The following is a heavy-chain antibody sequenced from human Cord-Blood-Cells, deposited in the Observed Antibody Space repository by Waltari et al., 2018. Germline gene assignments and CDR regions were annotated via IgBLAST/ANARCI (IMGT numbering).Heavy chain of an antibody. D-gene: IGHD2-2*01. CDR1: GGSISSYY. CDR2: IYTSGST. V-gene: IGHV4-4*07. J-gene: IGHJ6*03. Sequence: QVQLQESGPGLVKPSETLSLTCTVSGGSISSYYWSWIRQPAGKGLEWIGRIYTSGSTNYNPSLKSRVTMSVDTSKNQFSLKLSSVTAADTAVYYCAREGVVVPAANYYYYYMDVWGKGTTVTVSS. CDR3: AREGVVVPAANYYYYYMDV.